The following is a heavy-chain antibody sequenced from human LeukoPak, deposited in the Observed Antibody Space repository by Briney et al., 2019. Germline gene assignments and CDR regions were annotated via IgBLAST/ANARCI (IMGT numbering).Heavy chain of an antibody. Sequence: PSETLSLTCAVYGGSFSGYYWSWIRQPPGKGLEWIGYIYHSGSTYYNPSLKSRVTISVDRSKNQFSLKLSSVTAADTAVYYCARDMNGVVDYWGQGTLVTVSS. CDR1: GGSFSGYY. D-gene: IGHD4-17*01. CDR2: IYHSGST. V-gene: IGHV4-34*01. CDR3: ARDMNGVVDY. J-gene: IGHJ4*02.